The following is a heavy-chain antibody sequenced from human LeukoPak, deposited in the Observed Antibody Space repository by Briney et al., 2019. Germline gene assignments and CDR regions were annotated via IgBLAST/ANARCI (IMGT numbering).Heavy chain of an antibody. Sequence: ASVKVSCKASGYTFTGYYMHWVRQAPGQGLEWMGWINPNSGGINYAQKFQGRVTMTRDTSISTAYMELSRLRSDDTAVYYCAREPIVVVPAANPYYFDYWGQGTLVTVSS. CDR1: GYTFTGYY. V-gene: IGHV1-2*02. CDR3: AREPIVVVPAANPYYFDY. D-gene: IGHD2-2*01. J-gene: IGHJ4*02. CDR2: INPNSGGI.